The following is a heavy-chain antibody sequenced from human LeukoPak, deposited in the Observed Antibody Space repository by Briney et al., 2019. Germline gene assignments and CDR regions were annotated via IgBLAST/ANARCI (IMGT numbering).Heavy chain of an antibody. CDR2: ISGSGANT. CDR3: ATTKPARRYFDY. V-gene: IGHV3-23*01. D-gene: IGHD5-12*01. CDR1: GFTFSSNP. Sequence: GGSLRLSCAGSGFTFSSNPLSWVRQAPGKGLEWVSAISGSGANTYYGDSVRGRFTVSRDNSKNTLYLQMNTLRADDTAVYYCATTKPARRYFDYWGQGILVTVSS. J-gene: IGHJ4*02.